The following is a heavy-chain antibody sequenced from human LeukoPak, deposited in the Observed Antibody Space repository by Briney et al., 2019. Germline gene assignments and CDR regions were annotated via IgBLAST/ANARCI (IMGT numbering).Heavy chain of an antibody. J-gene: IGHJ3*02. CDR1: GFTFSSYA. CDR2: ISSSGGST. D-gene: IGHD6-13*01. CDR3: AKDFETQAPIAAAVGDAFDI. Sequence: GGSLRLSCAASGFTFSSYAMSWVRQAPGKGLEWVSGISSSGGSTHYADSVKGRFTISRDNSKNTLYLQMNSLRVEDTAVYYCAKDFETQAPIAAAVGDAFDIWGQGTMVTVSS. V-gene: IGHV3-23*01.